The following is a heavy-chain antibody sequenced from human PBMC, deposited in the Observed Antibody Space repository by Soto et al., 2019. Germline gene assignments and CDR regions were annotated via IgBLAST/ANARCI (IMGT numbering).Heavy chain of an antibody. V-gene: IGHV1-8*01. D-gene: IGHD2-15*01. J-gene: IGHJ4*02. CDR3: VRQAGGSSTPGDDY. CDR2: MNPYTGET. Sequence: QVQLVQSGAEVRKPGASVRVSCKASGYTFDAFDIHWVRQATGQGLELMGWMNPYTGETAYKQTFRVRASMTRATSVSTAYMELTSLPSADSAIYFCVRQAGGSSTPGDDYWGQGTLVTVSS. CDR1: GYTFDAFD.